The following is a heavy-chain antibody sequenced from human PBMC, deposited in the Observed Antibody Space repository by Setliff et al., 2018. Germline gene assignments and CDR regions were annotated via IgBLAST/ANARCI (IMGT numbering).Heavy chain of an antibody. Sequence: GASVKVSCKASGYIFRDYYIHWVRQAPGQGLEWMGWINPNSGGREYAEAFQGRITMTGDTSIKTAFMELSGLTSDDTAVCYCAGPFDVGPYPRPIDGLDLWGQGTRVTVSS. CDR1: GYIFRDYY. CDR2: INPNSGGR. CDR3: AGPFDVGPYPRPIDGLDL. D-gene: IGHD3-9*01. V-gene: IGHV1-2*02. J-gene: IGHJ3*01.